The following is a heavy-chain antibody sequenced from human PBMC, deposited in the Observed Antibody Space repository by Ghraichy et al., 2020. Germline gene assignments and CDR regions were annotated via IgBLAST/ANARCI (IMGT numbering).Heavy chain of an antibody. CDR1: GFSFSTHA. J-gene: IGHJ4*02. CDR3: ANRRPDNTGWFVYYFDN. V-gene: IGHV3-23*01. D-gene: IGHD6-19*01. Sequence: GGSLRLSCAASGFSFSTHAMNWVRQAPGRGLEWVSSIAGGDTYYADSVKGRFTISRDNSKGTLYLQLNSLRAEDTAVYYCANRRPDNTGWFVYYFDNWGQGTLVTVSS. CDR2: IAGGDT.